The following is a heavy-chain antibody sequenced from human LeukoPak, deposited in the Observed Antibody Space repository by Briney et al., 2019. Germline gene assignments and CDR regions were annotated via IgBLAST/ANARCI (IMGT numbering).Heavy chain of an antibody. CDR2: ISHDGRNK. D-gene: IGHD2-2*02. CDR3: ARDSPERDVVVVPSTIRGGIDY. Sequence: EGSLRLSCAASGFTFSHYAMHWVRQAPGKGLEWVAVISHDGRNKYYADSVKGRFTISRGNFKNTVYLQMNSLRAEDAAVYYCARDSPERDVVVVPSTIRGGIDYWGQGILVTVSS. J-gene: IGHJ4*02. CDR1: GFTFSHYA. V-gene: IGHV3-30*04.